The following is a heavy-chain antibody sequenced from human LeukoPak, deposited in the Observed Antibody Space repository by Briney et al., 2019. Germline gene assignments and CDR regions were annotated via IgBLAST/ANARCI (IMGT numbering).Heavy chain of an antibody. J-gene: IGHJ4*02. V-gene: IGHV4-31*03. CDR3: ARHGSGWYGIDY. Sequence: SETLSLTCTVSGGSISSGGYYWSWIRQHPGKGLEWIGYIYYSGSTYYNPSLKSRVTISVDTSKNQFSLKLSSVTAADTAVFYCARHGSGWYGIDYWGQGTLVTVSS. CDR2: IYYSGST. CDR1: GGSISSGGYY. D-gene: IGHD6-19*01.